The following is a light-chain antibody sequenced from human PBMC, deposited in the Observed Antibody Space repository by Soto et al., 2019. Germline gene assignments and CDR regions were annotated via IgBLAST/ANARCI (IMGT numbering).Light chain of an antibody. J-gene: IGKJ1*01. V-gene: IGKV3-20*01. CDR1: QSVSSTY. CDR2: GTS. Sequence: EIVLTQSPGTLSLSPGEGATLSCRASQSVSSTYLAWYQQKPGQTPRLLIYGTSSRAAGIPDRFSGSGSGTGFTLTISRLEPEDFAVYYCQQYGRSGTFGQGTKVDIK. CDR3: QQYGRSGT.